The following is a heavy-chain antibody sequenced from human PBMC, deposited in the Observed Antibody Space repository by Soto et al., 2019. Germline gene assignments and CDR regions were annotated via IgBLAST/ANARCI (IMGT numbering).Heavy chain of an antibody. J-gene: IGHJ4*02. D-gene: IGHD6-19*01. CDR2: INPSGGST. V-gene: IGHV1-46*01. CDR1: GYTFTSXY. Sequence: ASVKVSCKASGYTFTSXYMHWVRQAPGQVLEWMGIINPSGGSTIYAQKFQGRVTMTRDTCTSTVYMELSSLRSEDTAVYYCARAHIAVAGIPPYYFDYWGQGTLVTVSS. CDR3: ARAHIAVAGIPPYYFDY.